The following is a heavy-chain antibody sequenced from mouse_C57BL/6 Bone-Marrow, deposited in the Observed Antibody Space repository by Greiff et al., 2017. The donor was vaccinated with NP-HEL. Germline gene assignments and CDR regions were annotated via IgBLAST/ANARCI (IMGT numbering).Heavy chain of an antibody. Sequence: EVKLQESGAELVRPGASVKLSCTASGFNIKDDYMHWVKQRPEQGLEWIGWIDPENGDTEYASKFQGKATITADTSSNTAYLQLSSLTSEDTAVYYCTPLNAMDYWGQRTSVTVSS. CDR3: TPLNAMDY. CDR1: GFNIKDDY. J-gene: IGHJ4*01. V-gene: IGHV14-4*01. CDR2: IDPENGDT.